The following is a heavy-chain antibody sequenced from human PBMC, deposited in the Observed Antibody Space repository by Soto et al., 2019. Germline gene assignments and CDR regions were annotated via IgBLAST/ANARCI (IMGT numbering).Heavy chain of an antibody. D-gene: IGHD3-3*01. V-gene: IGHV3-43*01. Sequence: EVQLVESGGVVVQPGGSLRLSCAASGFTFDDYTMHWVRQAPGKGLERGSLISWDGGSTYYADPVKGRFTISRDNSKNCLYLKMNSRRTEDAAMYYCAKDIRYSRWFWSGYYYYYGMDVCGHGTTVTVS. J-gene: IGHJ6*02. CDR3: AKDIRYSRWFWSGYYYYYGMDV. CDR2: ISWDGGST. CDR1: GFTFDDYT.